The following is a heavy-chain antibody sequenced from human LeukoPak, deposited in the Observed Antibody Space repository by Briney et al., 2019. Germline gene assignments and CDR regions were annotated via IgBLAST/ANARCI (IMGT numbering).Heavy chain of an antibody. V-gene: IGHV3-21*01. D-gene: IGHD4-17*01. CDR2: ISSSSGYI. J-gene: IGHJ4*02. Sequence: GGSLRPSCAASGFTFSSYNMTWVRQAPGKGLEWVSSISSSSGYIYYADSVKGRFTVSRGNARNSLYLQMNSLRAEDTAVFYCATRDYGDYVGYWGQGTLVTVSS. CDR3: ATRDYGDYVGY. CDR1: GFTFSSYN.